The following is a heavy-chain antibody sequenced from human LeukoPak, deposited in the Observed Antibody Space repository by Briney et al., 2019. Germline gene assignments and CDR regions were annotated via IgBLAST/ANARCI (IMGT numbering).Heavy chain of an antibody. V-gene: IGHV4-59*12. CDR3: ARLSTVTTSFDY. CDR1: GGSISKYY. CDR2: IYYSGST. Sequence: SETLSLTCTVSGGSISKYYWNWIRQSPGKGLEWIGFIYYSGSTNYNPSLKSRVTMSVDASKSQFSLNLSSVTAADTAVYYCARLSTVTTSFDYWGQGTLVTVSS. J-gene: IGHJ4*02. D-gene: IGHD4-11*01.